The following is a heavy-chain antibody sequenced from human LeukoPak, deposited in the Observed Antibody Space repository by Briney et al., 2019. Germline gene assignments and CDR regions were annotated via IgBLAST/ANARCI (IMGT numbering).Heavy chain of an antibody. D-gene: IGHD2-2*01. Sequence: SETLSLTCAVYGGSFSGYYWSWIRQPPGKGLEWIGEINHSGSTNYNPSLKSRVTISVDTSKNQFSLKLSSVTAADTAVYYCARICSSTSCQFDYWGQGTLVTVSS. CDR1: GGSFSGYY. J-gene: IGHJ4*02. CDR2: INHSGST. V-gene: IGHV4-34*01. CDR3: ARICSSTSCQFDY.